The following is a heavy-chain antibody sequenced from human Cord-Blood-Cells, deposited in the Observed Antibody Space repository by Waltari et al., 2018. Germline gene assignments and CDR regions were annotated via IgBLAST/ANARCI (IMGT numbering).Heavy chain of an antibody. D-gene: IGHD2-15*01. J-gene: IGHJ4*02. Sequence: EVRLVESGGGLIQPGGSLRLSCAASGFTVRSNYLSWVRQSPGTGLEWVSVIYSGGSTYYADSVKGRFTISRDNSKNTLYLQMNSLRAEDTAVYYCARDVGPPDCSGGSCYSDYWGQGTLVTVSS. CDR3: ARDVGPPDCSGGSCYSDY. CDR2: IYSGGST. V-gene: IGHV3-53*01. CDR1: GFTVRSNY.